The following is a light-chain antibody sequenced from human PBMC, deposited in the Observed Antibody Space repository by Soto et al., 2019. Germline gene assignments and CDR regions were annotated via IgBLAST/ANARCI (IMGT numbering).Light chain of an antibody. Sequence: ESMLTQSPGTLSLSPGERATLSCRASQSVSTRYLAGYRQKPGQAPRLLIYGASIRATGIPDRFSGSGSGTDFTLTISRLEPEDFAVYYCHQFGSSPPAFTFGQGTKLEI. V-gene: IGKV3-20*01. CDR1: QSVSTRY. J-gene: IGKJ2*01. CDR3: HQFGSSPPAFT. CDR2: GAS.